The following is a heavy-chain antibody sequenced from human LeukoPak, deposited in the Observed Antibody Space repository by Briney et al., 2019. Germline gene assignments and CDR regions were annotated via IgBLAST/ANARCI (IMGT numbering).Heavy chain of an antibody. CDR3: ARHRRLDAFDI. CDR1: GVSISSYY. J-gene: IGHJ3*02. Sequence: SETLSLTCTVSGVSISSYYWSWIRQPPGKGLEWIGYIYTSGSTNYNPSLKSRVTISVDTSKNQFSLKLSSVTAADTAVYYCARHRRLDAFDIWGQGKMVTVSS. V-gene: IGHV4-4*09. CDR2: IYTSGST.